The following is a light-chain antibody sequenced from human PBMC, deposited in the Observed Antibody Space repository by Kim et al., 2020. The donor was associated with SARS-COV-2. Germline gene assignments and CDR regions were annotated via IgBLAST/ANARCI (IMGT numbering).Light chain of an antibody. V-gene: IGKV1-39*01. CDR2: AAS. CDR1: QSISKY. J-gene: IGKJ1*01. Sequence: DIQMTQSPSSLSASVGDRVTITCRASQSISKYLNWYQQKVGKAPELLIYAASSLQSGVPSRFSGSGSGTDFTLIISSLQPEDFATYFCQQSYSSPPWTFGQGTKVDIK. CDR3: QQSYSSPPWT.